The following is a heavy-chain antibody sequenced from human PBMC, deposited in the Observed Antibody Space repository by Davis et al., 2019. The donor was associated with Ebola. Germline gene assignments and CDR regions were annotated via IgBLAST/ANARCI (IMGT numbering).Heavy chain of an antibody. Sequence: ASVKVSCKASGYTFTSYGISWVRQAPGQGLEWMGWINAGNGNTKYSQKFQGRVTITRDTSATTAYMELSSLRSEDTAVYYCARLELRKRWLQMVVSGPFDYWGQGTLVTVSS. CDR3: ARLELRKRWLQMVVSGPFDY. CDR1: GYTFTSYG. J-gene: IGHJ4*02. V-gene: IGHV1-3*01. CDR2: INAGNGNT. D-gene: IGHD5-24*01.